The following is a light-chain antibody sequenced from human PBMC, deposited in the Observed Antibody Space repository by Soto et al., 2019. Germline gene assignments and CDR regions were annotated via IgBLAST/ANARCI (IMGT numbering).Light chain of an antibody. CDR3: SSVGDSYTVV. J-gene: IGLJ2*01. CDR2: DVA. CDR1: SSDVGGYHY. Sequence: QSALTQPRSVSGSPGQSVTISCTGTSSDVGGYHYVSWHQHHPGKAPKLMIYDVARRPSGVPHRFSGSKSGNTASLTISGHQAEDEADYYCSSVGDSYTVVFGGGTKLTVL. V-gene: IGLV2-11*01.